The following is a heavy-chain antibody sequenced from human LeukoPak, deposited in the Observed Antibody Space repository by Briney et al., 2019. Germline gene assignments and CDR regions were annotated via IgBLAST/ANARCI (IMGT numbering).Heavy chain of an antibody. CDR2: ISSSSSYT. CDR3: ARAPHYSNYGPYYYGMDV. Sequence: GGSLRLSCAASGFTFSDYYKSWIRQAPGKGLEWVSHISSSSSYTNYADSVKGRFTISRDNAKNSLYLQMNSLRAEDTAVYYCARAPHYSNYGPYYYGMDVWGQGTTVTVSS. V-gene: IGHV3-11*06. D-gene: IGHD4-11*01. CDR1: GFTFSDYY. J-gene: IGHJ6*02.